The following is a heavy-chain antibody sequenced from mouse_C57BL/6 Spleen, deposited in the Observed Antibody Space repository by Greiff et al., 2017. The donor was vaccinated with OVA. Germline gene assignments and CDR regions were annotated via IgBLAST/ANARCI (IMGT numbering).Heavy chain of an antibody. Sequence: EVHLVESEGGLVQPGSSMKLSCTASGFTFSDYYMAWVRQVPEKGLEWVANINYDGSSTYYLDSLKSRFIISRDNAKNILYLQMSSLKSEDTATYYCARDRDSSGHYFDYWGQGTTLTVSS. CDR1: GFTFSDYY. CDR2: INYDGSST. V-gene: IGHV5-16*01. CDR3: ARDRDSSGHYFDY. J-gene: IGHJ2*01. D-gene: IGHD3-2*02.